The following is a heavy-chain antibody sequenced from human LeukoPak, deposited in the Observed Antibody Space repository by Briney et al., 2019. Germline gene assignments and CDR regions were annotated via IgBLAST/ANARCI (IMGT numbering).Heavy chain of an antibody. CDR3: ARPRRYYYGSGSWTRYFDY. Sequence: SETLSLTCTVSGGSISSYYWSWIRQPPGKGLEWIGEINHSGSTNYNPSLKSRVTISVDTSKNQFSLKLSSVTAADTAVYYCARPRRYYYGSGSWTRYFDYWGQGTLVTVSS. J-gene: IGHJ4*02. CDR2: INHSGST. V-gene: IGHV4-34*01. D-gene: IGHD3-10*01. CDR1: GGSISSYY.